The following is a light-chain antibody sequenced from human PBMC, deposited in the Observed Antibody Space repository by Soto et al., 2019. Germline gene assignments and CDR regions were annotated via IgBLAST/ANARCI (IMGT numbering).Light chain of an antibody. V-gene: IGKV1-39*01. J-gene: IGKJ1*01. Sequence: DIQMTPSPSSLSASVVDRVTITCRASQSISSYLNWYQQKPGKAPKLLIYAASSLQSGVPSRFSGSGSGTDFTLTISRLEPEDFAVYYCKQYGSSGTFGQGTKVDIK. CDR3: KQYGSSGT. CDR1: QSISSY. CDR2: AAS.